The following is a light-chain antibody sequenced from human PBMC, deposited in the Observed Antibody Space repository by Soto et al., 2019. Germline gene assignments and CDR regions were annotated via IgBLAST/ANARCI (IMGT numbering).Light chain of an antibody. J-gene: IGKJ5*01. CDR3: QQRSNWPPIT. CDR1: QSVKTF. V-gene: IGKV3-11*01. Sequence: EIVLTQSPATLSLSPLELATLSCRASQSVKTFLVWYQQRPGQAPRLLIYDASHRAAGIPARFSGSGFGTDFTLTISSLEPEDAAVYYCQQRSNWPPITFGQGTRLEI. CDR2: DAS.